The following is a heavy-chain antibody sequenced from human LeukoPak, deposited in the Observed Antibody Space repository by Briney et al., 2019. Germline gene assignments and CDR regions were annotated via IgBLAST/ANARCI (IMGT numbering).Heavy chain of an antibody. CDR3: ATTSTYYDSSGYYLY. CDR1: GYTFTSYG. J-gene: IGHJ4*02. CDR2: ISAYNGNT. D-gene: IGHD3-22*01. V-gene: IGHV1-18*01. Sequence: ASVKVSYKASGYTFTSYGISWVRQAPGQGLEWMGWISAYNGNTNYAQKLQGRVTMTTDTSTSTAYMELRSLRSDDTAVYYCATTSTYYDSSGYYLYWGQGTLVTVSS.